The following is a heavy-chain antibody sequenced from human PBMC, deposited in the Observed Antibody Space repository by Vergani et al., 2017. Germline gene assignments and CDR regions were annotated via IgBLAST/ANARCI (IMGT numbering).Heavy chain of an antibody. Sequence: QVQLVESGGGVVQPGRSLRLSCTSSGFTFSTSAMHWVRQAPGKGLEWVAIIYYDGSKKYYADSVKGRFTISRDNSRNTLDLLMSSLRAEDTAIYYCAKYLRDSTDGLPDSWGPGTLVIVSS. D-gene: IGHD2-21*02. CDR3: AKYLRDSTDGLPDS. CDR2: IYYDGSKK. J-gene: IGHJ4*02. CDR1: GFTFSTSA. V-gene: IGHV3-33*06.